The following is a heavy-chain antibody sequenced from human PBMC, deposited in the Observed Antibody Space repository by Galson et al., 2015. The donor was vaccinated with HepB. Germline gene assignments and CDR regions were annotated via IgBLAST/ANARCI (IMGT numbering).Heavy chain of an antibody. D-gene: IGHD1-26*01. Sequence: SLRLSCAASGFTFDDYGMSWVRQAPGKGLEWVSGINWNGGSTGYADSVKGRFTISRDNAKNSLYLQMNSLRAEDTALYHCARVRGSGSYLDAFDIWGQGTMVTVSS. CDR3: ARVRGSGSYLDAFDI. V-gene: IGHV3-20*01. CDR2: INWNGGST. CDR1: GFTFDDYG. J-gene: IGHJ3*02.